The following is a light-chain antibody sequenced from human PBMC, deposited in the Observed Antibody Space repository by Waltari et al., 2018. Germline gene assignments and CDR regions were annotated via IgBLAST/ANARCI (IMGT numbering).Light chain of an antibody. CDR3: QAWDTAFNWV. CDR1: SGHSTYA. Sequence: QLVLTQSPSASASLGASVKLTCTLSSGHSTYAIAWYQQQPEEGPRLLLKLNDDGSHIRGDGVPGRFSGSSSGAERYLTISSLQSEDEADYYCQAWDTAFNWVFGGGTKLTVL. CDR2: LNDDGSH. V-gene: IGLV4-69*01. J-gene: IGLJ3*02.